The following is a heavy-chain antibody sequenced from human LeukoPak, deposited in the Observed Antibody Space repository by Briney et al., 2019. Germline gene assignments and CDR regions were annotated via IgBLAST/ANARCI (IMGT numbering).Heavy chain of an antibody. V-gene: IGHV3-48*04. D-gene: IGHD1-26*01. Sequence: PGGSLRLSCVASGFTFNNHNMDWVRQAPGKGLEWISYISGSGDAIFYADSVKGRFTISRDNAKNSLYLQMNSLRAEDTAVYYCARVWYSGSYPVDYWGQGTLVTVSS. CDR2: ISGSGDAI. CDR3: ARVWYSGSYPVDY. CDR1: GFTFNNHN. J-gene: IGHJ4*02.